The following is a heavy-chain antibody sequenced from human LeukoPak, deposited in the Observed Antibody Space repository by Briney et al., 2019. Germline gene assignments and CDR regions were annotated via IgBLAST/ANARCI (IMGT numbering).Heavy chain of an antibody. J-gene: IGHJ6*03. Sequence: GGSLRLSCAASGFTFSSYWMSWVRQAPGKGLEWVSVIYSGGSTYYADSVKGRFTISRDNSKNTLYLQMDSLRDEDTAVYYCTTAPARYCSSTSCYYYYYMDVWGKGTTVTVSS. V-gene: IGHV3-53*01. CDR3: TTAPARYCSSTSCYYYYYMDV. D-gene: IGHD2-2*01. CDR1: GFTFSSYW. CDR2: IYSGGST.